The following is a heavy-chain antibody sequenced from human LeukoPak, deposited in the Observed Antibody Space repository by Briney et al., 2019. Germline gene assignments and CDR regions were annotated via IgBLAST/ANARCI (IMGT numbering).Heavy chain of an antibody. V-gene: IGHV4-39*01. D-gene: IGHD3-10*01. J-gene: IGHJ4*02. Sequence: PSETLSLTCTVSGGSISSSSYSWGWIRQPPGKGLEWIGSMYYSGSTYYNPSLKSRVTISVDTSKNQFSLKLSSVTAADTAVYYCARLDGDYYLDYRGQGTLVTVSS. CDR1: GGSISSSSYS. CDR3: ARLDGDYYLDY. CDR2: MYYSGST.